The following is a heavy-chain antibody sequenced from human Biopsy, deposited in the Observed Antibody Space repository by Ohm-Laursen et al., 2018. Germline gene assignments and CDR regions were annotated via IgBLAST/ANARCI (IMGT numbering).Heavy chain of an antibody. Sequence: PPGTLSLTCAVYGGSFSGYYWSWIRQPPGKGLEWIGEINHSGSTNYNPSLKSRVTISVDTSKDQFSLKLSSVTAADTAVYYCARGRLRAVARFDYWGQGTLVTVSS. CDR2: INHSGST. CDR3: ARGRLRAVARFDY. J-gene: IGHJ4*02. V-gene: IGHV4-34*01. D-gene: IGHD6-19*01. CDR1: GGSFSGYY.